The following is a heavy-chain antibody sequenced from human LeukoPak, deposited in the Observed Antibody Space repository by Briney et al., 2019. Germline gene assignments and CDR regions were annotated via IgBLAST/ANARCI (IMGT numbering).Heavy chain of an antibody. J-gene: IGHJ4*02. Sequence: PGGSLRLSCTASGFTFSTYAMSWVRQAPGKGLEWVSVISGTGTNTHYADSVKGLFTISRDNSKTTLYLQMISLRADDTAIYYCAKDPLYDGNGYQPYYFASWGQGTLVTVSS. D-gene: IGHD3-22*01. CDR3: AKDPLYDGNGYQPYYFAS. CDR2: ISGTGTNT. CDR1: GFTFSTYA. V-gene: IGHV3-23*01.